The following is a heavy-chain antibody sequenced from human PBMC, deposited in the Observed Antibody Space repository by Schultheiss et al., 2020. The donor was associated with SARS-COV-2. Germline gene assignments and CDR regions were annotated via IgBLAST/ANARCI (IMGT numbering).Heavy chain of an antibody. CDR1: GYTFTSYY. J-gene: IGHJ4*02. D-gene: IGHD5-12*01. V-gene: IGHV1-46*01. CDR3: ARDPGPYSGYDRGEFDY. Sequence: ASVKVSCKASGYTFTSYYMHWVRQAPGQGLEWMGIINPSGGSTSYAQKFQGRVTMTRDTSTSTVYMELSSLRSDDTAVYYCARDPGPYSGYDRGEFDYWGQGTLVTVSS. CDR2: INPSGGST.